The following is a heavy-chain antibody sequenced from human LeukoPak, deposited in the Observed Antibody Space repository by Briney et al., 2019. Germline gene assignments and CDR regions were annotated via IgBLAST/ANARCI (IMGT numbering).Heavy chain of an antibody. CDR1: GYTFTSYA. CDR2: INTNTGNP. D-gene: IGHD1-1*01. CDR3: ARALTDYSQLPSDAFDI. J-gene: IGHJ3*02. Sequence: GASVKVSCKASGYTFTSYAMNWVRQAPGQGLEWMGWINTNTGNPTYAPGFTGRFVFSLDTSVSTAYLQISSLKAEDTAVYYCARALTDYSQLPSDAFDIWGQGTMVTVSS. V-gene: IGHV7-4-1*02.